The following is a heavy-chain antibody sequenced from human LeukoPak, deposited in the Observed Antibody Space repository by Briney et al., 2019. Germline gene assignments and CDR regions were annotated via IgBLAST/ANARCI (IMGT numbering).Heavy chain of an antibody. CDR2: IKQDGSEK. D-gene: IGHD1-14*01. CDR3: TRLSAMLRGPEPIYYFDS. V-gene: IGHV3-7*01. CDR1: GFNFNTYW. Sequence: GGSLRLSCAASGFNFNTYWMSWLRPAPGRGLEWVANIKQDGSEKFYVGSLKGRFTISRDNSKNSLFLQMNRLRVEDTAIYYCTRLSAMLRGPEPIYYFDSWGQGTLVTVSS. J-gene: IGHJ4*02.